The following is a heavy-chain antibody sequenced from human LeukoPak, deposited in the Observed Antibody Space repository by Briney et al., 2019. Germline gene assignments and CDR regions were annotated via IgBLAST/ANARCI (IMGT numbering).Heavy chain of an antibody. Sequence: SETLSLTCTVSGGSISSYYWSWIRQPPGKGLEWIGYIYYSGSTNYNPSLKSRVTISVDTSKNQFSLKLSSVTAADTAVYCCATLLGDYYDSSGSSDAFDIWGQGTMVTVSS. CDR3: ATLLGDYYDSSGSSDAFDI. J-gene: IGHJ3*02. CDR2: IYYSGST. D-gene: IGHD3-22*01. V-gene: IGHV4-59*01. CDR1: GGSISSYY.